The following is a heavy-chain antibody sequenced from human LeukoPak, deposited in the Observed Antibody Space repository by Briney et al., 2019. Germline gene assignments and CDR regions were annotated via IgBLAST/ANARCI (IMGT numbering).Heavy chain of an antibody. J-gene: IGHJ4*02. CDR1: GGSISSYY. D-gene: IGHD6-6*01. Sequence: SETLSLTCTVSGGSISSYYWSWIRQPPGKGLEWIGYINYSGSTNYNPSLKSRVTMSVDTSKNQFSLKLSSVTAADTAMYYCAREGRQDLVYFDHWGQGSLVTVSS. CDR2: INYSGST. V-gene: IGHV4-59*01. CDR3: AREGRQDLVYFDH.